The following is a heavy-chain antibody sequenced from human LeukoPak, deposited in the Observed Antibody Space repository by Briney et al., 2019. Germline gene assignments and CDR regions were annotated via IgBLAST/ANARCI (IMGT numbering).Heavy chain of an antibody. V-gene: IGHV3-30*12. CDR1: GFSFSIYG. D-gene: IGHD3-10*01. CDR3: GRELKLFGPPDDY. Sequence: GGSLRLSCAASGFSFSIYGIHWVRQAPGKGLEWVAVISYDGSNKYYADSVKGRFTISRDNSKTTLYLQMNSLRAEDTAVYYGGRELKLFGPPDDYWGQGTRDSVSS. CDR2: ISYDGSNK. J-gene: IGHJ4*02.